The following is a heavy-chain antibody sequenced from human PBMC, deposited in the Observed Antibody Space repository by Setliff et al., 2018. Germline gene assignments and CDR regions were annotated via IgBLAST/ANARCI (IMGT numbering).Heavy chain of an antibody. D-gene: IGHD1-26*01. J-gene: IGHJ4*02. CDR3: ARDTHQWDPLYFDS. CDR1: GDTFSSYG. V-gene: IGHV1-69*05. Sequence: SVKVSCKASGDTFSSYGISWVRQAPGQGLEWMGGTIPIFGSTNYAQKFQDRVTLTKDTSTNTKYMELRSLRSDDTAMYYCARDTHQWDPLYFDSWGQGTLVTVSS. CDR2: TIPIFGST.